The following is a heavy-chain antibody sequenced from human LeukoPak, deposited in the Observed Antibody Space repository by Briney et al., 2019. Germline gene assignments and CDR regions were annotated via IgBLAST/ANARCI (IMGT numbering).Heavy chain of an antibody. CDR2: IYYSGST. J-gene: IGHJ4*02. D-gene: IGHD3-22*01. Sequence: SETLSLTCTVSGGSVSSGSYYWSWIRQPPGKGLEWIGYIYYSGSTNYNPSLESRVTISVDTSKNQFSLKLSSVTAADTAVYYCARDHPYYDSSGYYDLFDYWGQGTWSPSPQ. V-gene: IGHV4-61*01. CDR3: ARDHPYYDSSGYYDLFDY. CDR1: GGSVSSGSYY.